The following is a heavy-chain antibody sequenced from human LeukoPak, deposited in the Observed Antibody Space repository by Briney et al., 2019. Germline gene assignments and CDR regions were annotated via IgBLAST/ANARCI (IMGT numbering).Heavy chain of an antibody. V-gene: IGHV3-7*01. CDR1: GFTFSSYW. D-gene: IGHD2-2*01. CDR2: IKQDGSEK. Sequence: GGSLRLSCAASGFTFSSYWMSWVRQAPGKGLEWVANIKQDGSEKYYVDSVKGRFTISRDNSKNTLYLQMNSLRAEDTAVYYCAKDKNRQKSTNFDYWGQGALVTVSS. CDR3: AKDKNRQKSTNFDY. J-gene: IGHJ4*02.